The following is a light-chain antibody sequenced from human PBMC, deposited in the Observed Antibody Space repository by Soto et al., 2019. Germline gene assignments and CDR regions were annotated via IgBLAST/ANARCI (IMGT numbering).Light chain of an antibody. V-gene: IGLV4-69*01. J-gene: IGLJ2*01. CDR1: SGHNTYA. CDR3: QTSVTGFHSVV. CDR2: LNSDGSH. Sequence: QLVLTQSPSASDSLGASVTLTCTLSSGHNTYAIAWHQQQPEKGPRYLMKLNSDGSHSKGDGIPDRFSGSSSGAERYLTISSLQSEDEADYYCQTSVTGFHSVVFGGGTKLTV.